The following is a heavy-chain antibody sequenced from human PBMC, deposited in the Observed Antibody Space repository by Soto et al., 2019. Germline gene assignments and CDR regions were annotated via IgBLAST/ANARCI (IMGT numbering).Heavy chain of an antibody. CDR2: IYYSGST. J-gene: IGHJ3*02. V-gene: IGHV4-59*01. Sequence: PSETLSLTCTVSGGSISSYYWSWIRQPPGKGLEWIGYIYYSGSTNYNPSLKSRVTISVDTSKNQFSLKLSSVTAADTAVYYCARDMRYYYDSARAFDIWGQGTMVTVS. CDR1: GGSISSYY. D-gene: IGHD3-22*01. CDR3: ARDMRYYYDSARAFDI.